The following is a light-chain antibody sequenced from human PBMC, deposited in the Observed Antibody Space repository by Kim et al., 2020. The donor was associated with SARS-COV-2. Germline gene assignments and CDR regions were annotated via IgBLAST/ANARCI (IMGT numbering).Light chain of an antibody. CDR1: QSVTSRY. V-gene: IGKV3-20*01. J-gene: IGKJ2*01. Sequence: LFAWEAATLSCVASQSVTSRYLSWYQVHPGQAPRLLIFGASSLATVVPERFSGSGSGTDFTLTISSLEPEDFAVYYCQQYGTLPYTFAQGTKLEI. CDR3: QQYGTLPYT. CDR2: GAS.